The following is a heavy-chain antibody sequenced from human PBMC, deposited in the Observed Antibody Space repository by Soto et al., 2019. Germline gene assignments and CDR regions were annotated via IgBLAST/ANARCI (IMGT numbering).Heavy chain of an antibody. D-gene: IGHD3-22*01. J-gene: IGHJ1*01. CDR1: GYTFTSYG. Sequence: WASVKVSCKASGYTFTSYGISWVRQAPGQGLEWMGWISAYNGNTNYAQKLQGRVTMTTDTSTSTAYMELRSLRSDDTAVYYCARDPEKGYYYGCSGYCDGFAYRGQGTLVTVSS. V-gene: IGHV1-18*01. CDR3: ARDPEKGYYYGCSGYCDGFAY. CDR2: ISAYNGNT.